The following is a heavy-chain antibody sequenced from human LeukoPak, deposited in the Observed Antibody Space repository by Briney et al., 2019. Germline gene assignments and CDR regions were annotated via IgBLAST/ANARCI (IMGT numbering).Heavy chain of an antibody. CDR1: GFTLSSHM. CDR2: FNGRGFTT. D-gene: IGHD1-14*01. Sequence: GGSLRLSCAASGFTLSSHMMSWVRQAPGTGLEWVSYFNGRGFTTDYADSVKGRFTMLRHSSKDTLFLQMNSLRAEDTAVYSCARGVGFTTCMDVWGQGTTVTVSS. CDR3: ARGVGFTTCMDV. J-gene: IGHJ6*02. V-gene: IGHV3-23*01.